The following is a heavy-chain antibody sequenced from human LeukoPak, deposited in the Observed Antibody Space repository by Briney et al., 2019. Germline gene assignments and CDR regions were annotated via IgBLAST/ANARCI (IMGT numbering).Heavy chain of an antibody. V-gene: IGHV4-4*07. D-gene: IGHD5-24*01. CDR2: IYTSGST. J-gene: IGHJ4*02. CDR3: ARDGGRRWLQSPQPVDY. Sequence: SETLSLTCTVSGGSISSYYWSWIRQPAGKGLEWIGRIYTSGSTNYNPSLKSRVTMSVDTSKNQFSLKLSSVTAADTAVYYCARDGGRRWLQSPQPVDYWGQGTLVTVSS. CDR1: GGSISSYY.